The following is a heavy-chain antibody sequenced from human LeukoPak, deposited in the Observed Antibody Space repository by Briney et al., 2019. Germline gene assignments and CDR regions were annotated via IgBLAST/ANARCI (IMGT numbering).Heavy chain of an antibody. J-gene: IGHJ4*02. CDR3: VSPRGFSYGYFDY. D-gene: IGHD5-18*01. Sequence: SETLSLTCTVSGGSISSSSAYWGWLRQPPGKGLEWIGSIYYSKNTYYNPSLKSRVTISADTSKNQFSLTLGSVSATDTAVYYCVSPRGFSYGYFDYWGQGTLVTVSS. CDR2: IYYSKNT. V-gene: IGHV4-39*01. CDR1: GGSISSSSAY.